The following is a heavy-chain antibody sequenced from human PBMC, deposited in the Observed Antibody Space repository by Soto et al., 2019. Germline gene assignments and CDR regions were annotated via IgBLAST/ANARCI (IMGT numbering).Heavy chain of an antibody. J-gene: IGHJ6*03. V-gene: IGHV3-23*01. Sequence: GGSLRLSCAASGFTFSSYAMSWVRQAPGKGLEWVSAISGSGGSTYYADSVKGRFTISRDNSKNTLYLQMNSLRAEDTAVYYCAKDRRYCSSTSCYGGAGYYYYYYMDVWGKGTTVTVSS. CDR2: ISGSGGST. CDR3: AKDRRYCSSTSCYGGAGYYYYYYMDV. CDR1: GFTFSSYA. D-gene: IGHD2-2*01.